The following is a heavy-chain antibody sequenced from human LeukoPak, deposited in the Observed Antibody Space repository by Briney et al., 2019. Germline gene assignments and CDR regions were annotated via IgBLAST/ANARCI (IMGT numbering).Heavy chain of an antibody. Sequence: GGSLRLSCAASGFTFSSYAMHWVRQAPGKGLEWVAVISYDGSNKYYADSVKGRFTISRDNSKNTLYLQMNSLRAEDTAVYYCARPGGPRGNYCDYWGQGTLVNVSS. D-gene: IGHD1-14*01. V-gene: IGHV3-30*04. CDR3: ARPGGPRGNYCDY. J-gene: IGHJ4*02. CDR1: GFTFSSYA. CDR2: ISYDGSNK.